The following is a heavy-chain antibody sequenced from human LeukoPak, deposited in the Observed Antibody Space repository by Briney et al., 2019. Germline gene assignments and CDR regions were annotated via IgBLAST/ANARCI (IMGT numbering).Heavy chain of an antibody. CDR1: GGSISSINYY. Sequence: ETLSLTCTVSGGSISSINYYWGWVRQAPGKGLEWVSSISSSSSYIYYADSVKGRFTISRDNAKNSLYLQMNSLRAEDTAVYYCARDPPVEYYYDSSGYAFDIWGQGTMVTVSS. CDR2: ISSSSSYI. D-gene: IGHD3-22*01. V-gene: IGHV3-21*01. CDR3: ARDPPVEYYYDSSGYAFDI. J-gene: IGHJ3*02.